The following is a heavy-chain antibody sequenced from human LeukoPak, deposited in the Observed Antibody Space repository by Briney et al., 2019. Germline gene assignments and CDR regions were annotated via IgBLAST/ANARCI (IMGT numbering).Heavy chain of an antibody. CDR1: GGSISGYY. D-gene: IGHD2-2*02. Sequence: SETLSLTCTVSGGSISGYYWSWIRQPAGKGLEWIGRIYTSGSTNYNPSLKSRVSLSIDTSKNQFSLKLSSVTAADSAVYYCVRVVAIPVRPENYFDYWGQGTLVTVSS. J-gene: IGHJ4*02. V-gene: IGHV4-4*07. CDR3: VRVVAIPVRPENYFDY. CDR2: IYTSGST.